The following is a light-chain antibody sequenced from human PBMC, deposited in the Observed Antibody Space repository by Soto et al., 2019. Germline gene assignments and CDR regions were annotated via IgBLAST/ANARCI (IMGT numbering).Light chain of an antibody. J-gene: IGLJ3*02. Sequence: QSVLTQPPSVSGAPGQRVTISCTGSSSNIGAGYHVHWYQQLPGTAPKLLIYGNSNRPSGVPDRFSGSKSGTSASLAITGLQAEDEADYSCQSYDSSLSGSVVFGGGTKVTVL. CDR3: QSYDSSLSGSVV. CDR1: SSNIGAGYH. CDR2: GNS. V-gene: IGLV1-40*01.